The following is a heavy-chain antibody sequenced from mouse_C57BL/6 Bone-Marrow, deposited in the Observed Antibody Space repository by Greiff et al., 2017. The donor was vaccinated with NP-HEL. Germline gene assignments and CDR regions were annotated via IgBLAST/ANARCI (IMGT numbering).Heavy chain of an antibody. CDR1: GYTFTSYW. Sequence: VKLQQPGAELVMPGASVKLSCKASGYTFTSYWMHWVKQRPGQGLEWIGEIDPSDSYTNYNQKFKGKSTLTVDKSSSTAYMQLSSLTSEDSAVYYCASEPYDVAWFAYWGQGTLVTVSA. J-gene: IGHJ3*01. D-gene: IGHD2-12*01. CDR3: ASEPYDVAWFAY. V-gene: IGHV1-69*01. CDR2: IDPSDSYT.